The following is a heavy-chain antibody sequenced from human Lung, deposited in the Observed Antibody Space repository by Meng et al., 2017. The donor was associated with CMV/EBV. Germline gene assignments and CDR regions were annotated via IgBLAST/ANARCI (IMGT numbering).Heavy chain of an antibody. CDR3: ARDGSLNGPNYYYYNGVDV. CDR2: INPNSGGT. J-gene: IGHJ6*02. D-gene: IGHD2-2*03. Sequence: ASVNVSCKASGYTFTGYYMHWVRQAPGQGLEWMGWINPNSGGTNYAQKFQGRVTMTRDTSISTAYMELSRLRSDDTAVYYCARDGSLNGPNYYYYNGVDVWGLGTTVTGSS. CDR1: GYTFTGYY. V-gene: IGHV1-2*02.